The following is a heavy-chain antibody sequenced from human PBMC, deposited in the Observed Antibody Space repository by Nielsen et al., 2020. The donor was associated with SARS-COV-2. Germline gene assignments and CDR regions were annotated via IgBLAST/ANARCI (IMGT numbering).Heavy chain of an antibody. V-gene: IGHV3-23*01. D-gene: IGHD6-13*01. CDR1: RFTFSNYA. CDR2: ISTSGGST. Sequence: GESLKISCAASRFTFSNYAMSWVRQAPGKGLDWVSAISTSGGSTYYADSVKGRFTISRDNSKNTLYLQMNSLRAEDTAVYYCARDRHSSSWYEVDYWGQGTLVTVSS. CDR3: ARDRHSSSWYEVDY. J-gene: IGHJ4*02.